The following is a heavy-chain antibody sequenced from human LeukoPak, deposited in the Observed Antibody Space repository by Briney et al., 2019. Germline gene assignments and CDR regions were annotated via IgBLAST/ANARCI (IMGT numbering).Heavy chain of an antibody. CDR3: AKPLAIVVVVAAVFDY. CDR2: FSGSGGST. V-gene: IGHV3-23*01. CDR1: GFTFSSYA. J-gene: IGHJ4*02. Sequence: GGSLRLSCAASGFTFSSYAMSWVRQAPGKGLEWVSAFSGSGGSTYYADSVKGRFTISRDNSKNTLYLQMNSLRAEDTAVYYCAKPLAIVVVVAAVFDYWGQGTLVTVSS. D-gene: IGHD2-15*01.